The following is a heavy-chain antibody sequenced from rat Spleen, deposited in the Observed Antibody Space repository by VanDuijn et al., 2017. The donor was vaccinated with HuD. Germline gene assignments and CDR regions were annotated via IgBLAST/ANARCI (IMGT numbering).Heavy chain of an antibody. V-gene: IGHV5-22*01. D-gene: IGHD4-3*01. Sequence: EVQLVESGGGLVQPGRSLKLSCVASGFTFSNYGMTWVRQAPTKGLEWVASISYEGSSTYYGDSVKGRFTISRDNAKSTLYLQMNSLRSEDTATYYCARHNSGYGVMDAWGQGASVTVSS. CDR1: GFTFSNYG. CDR3: ARHNSGYGVMDA. J-gene: IGHJ4*01. CDR2: ISYEGSST.